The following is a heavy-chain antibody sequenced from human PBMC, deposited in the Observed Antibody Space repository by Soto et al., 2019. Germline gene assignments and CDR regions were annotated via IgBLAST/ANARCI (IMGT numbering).Heavy chain of an antibody. CDR3: ATYDVGTIIQDY. J-gene: IGHJ4*02. CDR2: IHHDGST. CDR1: GGSSSSHS. D-gene: IGHD2-21*02. V-gene: IGHV4-34*01. Sequence: KPSETLSLTCAISGGSSSSHSKSWVRQPPGKGLEWIGEIHHDGSTNYNPSLKGRVTISGDTSKNHFSLELSSVTAADTAVYYCATYDVGTIIQDYWGQGTLVTVSS.